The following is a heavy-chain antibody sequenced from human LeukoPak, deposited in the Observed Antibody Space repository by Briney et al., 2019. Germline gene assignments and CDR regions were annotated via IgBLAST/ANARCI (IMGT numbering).Heavy chain of an antibody. CDR3: ARGVRHCASTTCFAGAGDI. J-gene: IGHJ3*02. D-gene: IGHD2-2*01. CDR1: GGSISSYY. V-gene: IGHV4-59*01. Sequence: KPSETLSLTCTVSGGSISSYYRTWIRQPPGKGLEWLGQMYYSGSIKYNPSLKSRVTVSTDTSKNQFSLKLRSVTAADTATYYCARGVRHCASTTCFAGAGDIWGQGKMVTVSS. CDR2: MYYSGSI.